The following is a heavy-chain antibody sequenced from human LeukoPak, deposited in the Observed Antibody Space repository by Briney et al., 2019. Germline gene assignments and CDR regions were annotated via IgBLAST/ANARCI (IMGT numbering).Heavy chain of an antibody. J-gene: IGHJ4*02. D-gene: IGHD6-6*01. CDR1: GYTFTDYY. V-gene: IGHV1-2*02. CDR2: INPNSGGT. CDR3: ARARWQLVPYFDS. Sequence: ASVKVSCKASGYTFTDYYMHWVRQAPGQGLEWMGWINPNSGGTNFAQKFQGRVAMTRDTSISTAYLELGSLRSDDTAVYFCARARWQLVPYFDSWGQGTLVTVST.